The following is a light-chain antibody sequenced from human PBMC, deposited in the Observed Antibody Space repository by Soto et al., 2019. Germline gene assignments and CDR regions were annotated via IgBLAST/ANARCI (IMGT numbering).Light chain of an antibody. CDR2: EVS. CDR1: SSDVGGYNY. CDR3: SSYAGSNNLGV. Sequence: QSALTQPPSASGSPGQSVTISCTGTSSDVGGYNYVSWYQQHPGKAPKLMIYEVSKRPSGVPDRFSGSKSGNTASLTVSGLQAEDEVDYYCSSYAGSNNLGVFGGGTKVTVL. J-gene: IGLJ3*02. V-gene: IGLV2-8*01.